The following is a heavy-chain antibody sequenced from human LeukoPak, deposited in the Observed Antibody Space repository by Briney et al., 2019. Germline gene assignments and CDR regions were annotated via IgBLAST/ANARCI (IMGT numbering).Heavy chain of an antibody. CDR2: IYTSGST. V-gene: IGHV4-4*09. CDR1: GGSISSYY. Sequence: SETLSLTCTVSGGSISSYYWSWIRQPPGKGLEWIGYIYTSGSTNYNPSLKSRVTISVDTSKNQFSLKLSSVTAADTAVYYCAGHALSSHYGSGKSTPYYFDYWGQGTLVTVSS. J-gene: IGHJ4*02. CDR3: AGHALSSHYGSGKSTPYYFDY. D-gene: IGHD3-10*01.